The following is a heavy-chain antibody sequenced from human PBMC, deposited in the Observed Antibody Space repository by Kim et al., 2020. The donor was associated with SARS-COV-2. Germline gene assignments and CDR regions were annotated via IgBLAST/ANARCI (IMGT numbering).Heavy chain of an antibody. CDR2: INHSGST. V-gene: IGHV4-34*01. J-gene: IGHJ4*02. CDR1: GGSFSGYY. D-gene: IGHD3-10*01. Sequence: TLSLTCAVYGGSFSGYYWSWIRQPPGKGLEWIGEINHSGSTNYNPSLKSRVTISVDTSKNQFSLKLSSVTAADTAVYYCARDPSGGGYWGQGTLVTVSS. CDR3: ARDPSGGGY.